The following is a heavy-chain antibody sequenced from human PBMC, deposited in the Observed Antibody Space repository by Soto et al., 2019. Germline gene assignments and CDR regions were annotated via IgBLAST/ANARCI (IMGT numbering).Heavy chain of an antibody. CDR3: ARVRYGDFSFQY. CDR1: GFTFTSSA. Sequence: SVKVSCKASGFTFTSSAVQWVRQARGQRLEWIGWIVVGSGNTNYAQKFQERVTITRDMSTSTAYMELSSLRSDDTAIYFCARVRYGDFSFQYWGQGTPVTVSS. D-gene: IGHD4-17*01. V-gene: IGHV1-58*01. J-gene: IGHJ4*02. CDR2: IVVGSGNT.